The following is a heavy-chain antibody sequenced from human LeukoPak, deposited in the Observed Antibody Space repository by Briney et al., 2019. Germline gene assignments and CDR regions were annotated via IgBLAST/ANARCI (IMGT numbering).Heavy chain of an antibody. D-gene: IGHD4-17*01. Sequence: GGSLRLSCSASGFIFNTFGMNWVRQAPGKGLEWVSSITSSTTYTYYSDSVKGRFTVSRDNAKNSLFLQMNSLRAEDTAVYYCARDGDDYGDYYYYYMDVWGKGTTVTVSS. CDR1: GFIFNTFG. V-gene: IGHV3-21*01. CDR3: ARDGDDYGDYYYYYMDV. J-gene: IGHJ6*03. CDR2: ITSSTTYT.